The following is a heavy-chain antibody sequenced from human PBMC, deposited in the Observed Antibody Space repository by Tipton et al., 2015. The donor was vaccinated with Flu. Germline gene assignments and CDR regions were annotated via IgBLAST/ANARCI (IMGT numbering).Heavy chain of an antibody. J-gene: IGHJ6*02. V-gene: IGHV3-48*03. CDR1: GFTFSSYE. CDR2: ISSSGSTI. D-gene: IGHD6-19*01. Sequence: SLRLSCAASGFTFSSYEMNWVRQAPGKGLEWVSYISSSGSTIYYADSVKGRFTISRDNAKNSLYLQMNSLRAEDTAVYYCAREKQWLVRYRLERSYYGMDVWGQGTTVTVSS. CDR3: AREKQWLVRYRLERSYYGMDV.